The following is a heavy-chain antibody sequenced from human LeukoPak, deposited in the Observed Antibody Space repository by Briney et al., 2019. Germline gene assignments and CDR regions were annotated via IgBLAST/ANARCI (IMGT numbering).Heavy chain of an antibody. J-gene: IGHJ4*02. CDR3: ARAARPYYYDSSGAFSDY. CDR2: ISAYNGNT. V-gene: IGHV1-18*01. Sequence: ASVTVSCKASGYTFTSYGISWVRQAPGQGLEWMGWISAYNGNTNYAQKLQGRVTMTTDTSTSTAYMELRSLRSDDTAVYYCARAARPYYYDSSGAFSDYWGQGTLVTVSS. CDR1: GYTFTSYG. D-gene: IGHD3-22*01.